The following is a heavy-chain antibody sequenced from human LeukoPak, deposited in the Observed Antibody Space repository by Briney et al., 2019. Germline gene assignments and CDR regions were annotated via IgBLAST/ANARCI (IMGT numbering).Heavy chain of an antibody. V-gene: IGHV3-15*01. D-gene: IGHD1-26*01. CDR2: IKSKSDGGTT. CDR3: TTVERELPNGGFDY. Sequence: GGSLRLSCAASGFTFTRAWMTWVRQAPGKGLEWVGRIKSKSDGGTTDYAAPVKGRFTISRDDSKNTMYLEMNSLRSEDTAVYYCTTVERELPNGGFDYWGQGTLVTVSS. CDR1: GFTFTRAW. J-gene: IGHJ4*02.